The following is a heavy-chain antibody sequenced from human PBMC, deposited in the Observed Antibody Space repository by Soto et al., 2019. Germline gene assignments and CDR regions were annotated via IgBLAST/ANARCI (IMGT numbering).Heavy chain of an antibody. V-gene: IGHV1-24*01. Sequence: AASVKVSCKVSGYTLTELSMHWVRQAPGKGLEWMGGFDPEDGETIYAQKFQGRVTMTEDTSTDTAYMELSSLRSEDTAVYYCATVLFHDIVVVPAATGYYYYGMDVWGQGTTVTVSS. CDR2: FDPEDGET. J-gene: IGHJ6*02. D-gene: IGHD2-2*01. CDR1: GYTLTELS. CDR3: ATVLFHDIVVVPAATGYYYYGMDV.